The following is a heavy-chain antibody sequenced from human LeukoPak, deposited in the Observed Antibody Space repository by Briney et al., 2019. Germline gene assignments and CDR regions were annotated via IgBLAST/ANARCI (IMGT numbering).Heavy chain of an antibody. J-gene: IGHJ4*02. CDR1: VYTLTGYD. CDR2: VNPNTCDT. D-gene: IGHD3-3*01. CDR3: ARVDSFFWCGPVARTNYYFDF. Sequence: ASVTVSCKASVYTLTGYDMHWVRQAPAQGLEWMGWVNPNTCDTNYEQKLQGRVTMTRDTSISTAYMELSRLRSDDTAVYYCARVDSFFWCGPVARTNYYFDFWGQGTLVTVSS. V-gene: IGHV1-2*02.